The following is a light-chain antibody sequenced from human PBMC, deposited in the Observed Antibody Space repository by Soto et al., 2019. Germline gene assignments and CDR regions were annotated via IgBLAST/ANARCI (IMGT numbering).Light chain of an antibody. Sequence: QSVLTQPPSVSGAPWQRVTISCTGTSSNIGAGHAVHWYRQFPGAAPKLLIYGDTHRPSGVPDRFSGSKSATSASLVITGLQAEDKADYYCQSYDTSLRGWLFGGGTKLTVL. J-gene: IGLJ3*02. CDR3: QSYDTSLRGWL. CDR2: GDT. V-gene: IGLV1-40*01. CDR1: SSNIGAGHA.